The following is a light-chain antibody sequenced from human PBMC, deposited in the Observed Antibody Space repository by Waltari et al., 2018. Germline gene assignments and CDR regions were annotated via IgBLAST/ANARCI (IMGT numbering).Light chain of an antibody. CDR3: QQYDNLPPLT. CDR2: DAS. J-gene: IGKJ4*01. Sequence: QMTQSPSSLSASVGDRVTITCQASQDISNYLNWYQQKPGKAPKLLIYDASNLETGVPSRFSGSGSGTDFTFTISSLQPEDIATYYCQQYDNLPPLTFGGGTKVEIK. CDR1: QDISNY. V-gene: IGKV1-33*01.